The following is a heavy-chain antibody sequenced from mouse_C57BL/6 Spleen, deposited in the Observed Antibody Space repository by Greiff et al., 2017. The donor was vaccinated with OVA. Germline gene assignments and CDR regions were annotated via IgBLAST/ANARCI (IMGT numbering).Heavy chain of an antibody. CDR1: GFTFSSYA. CDR2: ISDGGSYT. V-gene: IGHV5-4*03. J-gene: IGHJ1*03. Sequence: EVKLMESGGGLVKPGGSLKLSCAASGFTFSSYAMSWVRQTPEKRLEWVATISDGGSYTYYPDNVKGRFTISRDNAKNNLYLQMSHLKSEDTAMYYCARAYCYGSSRHWYFDVWGTGTTVTVSS. CDR3: ARAYCYGSSRHWYFDV. D-gene: IGHD1-1*01.